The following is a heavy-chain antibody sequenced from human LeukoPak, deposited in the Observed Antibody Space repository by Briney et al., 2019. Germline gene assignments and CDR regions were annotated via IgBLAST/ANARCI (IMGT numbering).Heavy chain of an antibody. Sequence: PGGSLRLSCAASGFIFNNYGLIWVRQAPGKGLEWVSAISNDGGGTNYADFVKGRFTISGDNSKNTLFLQMNSLRAEDTALYYCAKGSSGYFVDLWGQGTLVTVSS. CDR3: AKGSSGYFVDL. CDR1: GFIFNNYG. D-gene: IGHD3-22*01. V-gene: IGHV3-23*01. CDR2: ISNDGGGT. J-gene: IGHJ5*02.